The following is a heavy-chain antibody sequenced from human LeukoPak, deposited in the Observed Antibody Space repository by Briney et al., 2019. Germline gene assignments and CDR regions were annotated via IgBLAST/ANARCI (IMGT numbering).Heavy chain of an antibody. J-gene: IGHJ4*02. V-gene: IGHV3-48*01. CDR2: ISSGSRNI. D-gene: IGHD3-22*01. Sequence: GGSLRLFCAASGFTFSSYAMNWVRQAPGRGLEWVSYISSGSRNIDYADSVKGRFTISRDNAKNSLFLQMNSLRAEDTAVYYCARGPYDSSAYYFDYWGQGTLVTVSS. CDR1: GFTFSSYA. CDR3: ARGPYDSSAYYFDY.